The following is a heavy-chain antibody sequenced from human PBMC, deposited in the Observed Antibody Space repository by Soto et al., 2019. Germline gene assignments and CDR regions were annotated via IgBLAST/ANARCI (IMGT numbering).Heavy chain of an antibody. V-gene: IGHV1-46*01. Sequence: ASVALCCKASGYTFTSYYRHWVRQATGQGLEWMGIINPSGGSTSYAQKFQGRVTMTRDTSTSTVYMELSSLRSEDTAVYYCARSYSSSTLDYWGQGTLVTVSS. CDR2: INPSGGST. CDR1: GYTFTSYY. CDR3: ARSYSSSTLDY. D-gene: IGHD6-6*01. J-gene: IGHJ4*02.